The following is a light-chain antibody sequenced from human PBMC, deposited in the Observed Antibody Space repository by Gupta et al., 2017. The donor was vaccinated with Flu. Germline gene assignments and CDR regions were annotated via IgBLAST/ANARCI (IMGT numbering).Light chain of an antibody. J-gene: IGKJ2*01. CDR1: LSVDKY. V-gene: IGKV3-11*01. CDR2: HAS. CDR3: VQHDNWPPYT. Sequence: EVVFTQSPATRSLSPAERATLSCMACLSVDKYLGWYQQKPGQSPRLLIWHASNRATDIPARFSGSGSGTDFTLTISSLEPEDFAIYYCVQHDNWPPYTFGQGTTLEIK.